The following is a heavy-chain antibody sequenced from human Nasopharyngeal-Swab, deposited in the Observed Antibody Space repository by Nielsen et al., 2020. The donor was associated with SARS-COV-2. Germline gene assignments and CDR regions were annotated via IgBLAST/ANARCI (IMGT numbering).Heavy chain of an antibody. CDR3: AREEMGSGSYSPHDY. CDR2: ISSSSSYI. J-gene: IGHJ4*02. V-gene: IGHV3-21*01. CDR1: GFTFSSYS. D-gene: IGHD1-26*01. Sequence: GGSLRPSCAASGFTFSSYSMNWVRQAPGKGLEWVSSISSSSSYIYYADSVKGRFTISRDNAKNSLYLQMNSLRAEDTAVYYCAREEMGSGSYSPHDYWGQGTLVTVSS.